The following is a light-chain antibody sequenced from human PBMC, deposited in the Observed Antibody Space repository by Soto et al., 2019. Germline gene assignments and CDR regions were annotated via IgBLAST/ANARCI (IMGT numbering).Light chain of an antibody. Sequence: ELVMTQSPGTLSVSPGEIVTLSCSSSQSVADNLAWFQQKPGQGPRLLIYGASTRATGIPARFSGSGSETDFTLTISSLRSEDSAVYHCQQYNNWPITVGQGGRLAI. V-gene: IGKV3-15*01. CDR1: QSVADN. J-gene: IGKJ5*01. CDR3: QQYNNWPIT. CDR2: GAS.